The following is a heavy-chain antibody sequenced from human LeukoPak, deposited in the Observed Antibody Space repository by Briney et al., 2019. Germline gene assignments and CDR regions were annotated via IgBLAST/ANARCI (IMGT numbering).Heavy chain of an antibody. CDR2: ISGSGGST. D-gene: IGHD3-22*01. V-gene: IGHV3-23*01. CDR3: AKGRVDNYDSSDAFDI. J-gene: IGHJ3*02. Sequence: GGSLRLSCAASGFTFSSYAMSWVRQAPGKGLEWVSAISGSGGSTYYADSVKGRFTISRDNSKNTLYLQVNSLRAEDTAVYYCAKGRVDNYDSSDAFDIWGQGTMVTVSS. CDR1: GFTFSSYA.